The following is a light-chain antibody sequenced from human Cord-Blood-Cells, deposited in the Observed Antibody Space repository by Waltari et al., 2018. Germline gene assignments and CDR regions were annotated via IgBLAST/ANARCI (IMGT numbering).Light chain of an antibody. CDR3: CSYAGSSTVV. Sequence: QSALTRPASVSGSPGQSITISCTGTSSDVGSYNLVSWYQQPPGKAPKLMIYEGSKRPSGVSNRFSGSKSGNTASLTISGLQAEDEADYYCCSYAGSSTVVFGGGTKLTVL. V-gene: IGLV2-23*01. J-gene: IGLJ2*01. CDR1: SSDVGSYNL. CDR2: EGS.